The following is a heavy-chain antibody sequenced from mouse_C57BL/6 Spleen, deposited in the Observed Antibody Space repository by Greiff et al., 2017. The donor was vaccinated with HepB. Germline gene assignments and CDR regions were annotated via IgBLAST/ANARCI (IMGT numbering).Heavy chain of an antibody. V-gene: IGHV1-47*01. CDR3: ARSIYDGYYGYASDY. CDR1: GYTFTTYP. J-gene: IGHJ4*01. CDR2: FHPYNDDT. D-gene: IGHD2-3*01. Sequence: VQLQQSGAELVKPGASVKMSCKASGYTFTTYPIEWMKQHHGKSLEWIGNFHPYNDDTKYNEKFQGKAIFTVEKSSSTFYLELSLLTSDDSAVYYCARSIYDGYYGYASDYWGQGTSVTVSS.